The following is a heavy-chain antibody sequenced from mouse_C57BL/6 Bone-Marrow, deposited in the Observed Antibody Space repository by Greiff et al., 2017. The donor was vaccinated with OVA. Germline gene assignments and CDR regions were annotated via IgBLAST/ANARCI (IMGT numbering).Heavy chain of an antibody. Sequence: EVQLQQSGPVLVKPGASVKMSCKASGYTFTDYYMNWVKQSHGKSLEWIGVINPYNGGTSYNQKFKGKATLTVDKSSSTAYMELNSLTSEDSAVYYCARGDDSAMDYWGQGTSVTVSS. CDR3: ARGDDSAMDY. CDR2: INPYNGGT. D-gene: IGHD3-3*01. CDR1: GYTFTDYY. J-gene: IGHJ4*01. V-gene: IGHV1-19*01.